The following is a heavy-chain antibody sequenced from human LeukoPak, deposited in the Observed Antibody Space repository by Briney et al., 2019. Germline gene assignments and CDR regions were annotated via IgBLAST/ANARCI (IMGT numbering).Heavy chain of an antibody. CDR2: MNPNSGNT. CDR1: GYTFTSYD. V-gene: IGHV1-8*01. CDR3: ARVRNYYDSSGYYFYYYYYGMDV. D-gene: IGHD3-22*01. Sequence: ASVKVSCKASGYTFTSYDINWVRQATGHGLEWMGWMNPNSGNTGDAQKFQGRVTMTTNTSISTVYMELSSLRSEDTAVYYCARVRNYYDSSGYYFYYYYYGMDVWGQGTTVTVSS. J-gene: IGHJ6*02.